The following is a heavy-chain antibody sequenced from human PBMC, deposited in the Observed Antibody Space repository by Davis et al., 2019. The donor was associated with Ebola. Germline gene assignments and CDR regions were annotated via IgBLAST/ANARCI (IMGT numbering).Heavy chain of an antibody. CDR3: ASAPTWSEINYYCFDY. V-gene: IGHV1-8*01. CDR1: GYTFTSYD. Sequence: ASVKVSCKASGYTFTSYDINWVRQATGQGLEWMGWMNPNSGNTGYAQKFQGRITMTRNTSISTAYMELSSLRSEDTAVYYCASAPTWSEINYYCFDYWGQGTLVTVSS. J-gene: IGHJ4*02. D-gene: IGHD3-10*01. CDR2: MNPNSGNT.